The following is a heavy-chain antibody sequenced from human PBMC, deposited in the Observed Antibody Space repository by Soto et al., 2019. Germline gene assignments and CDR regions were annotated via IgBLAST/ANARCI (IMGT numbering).Heavy chain of an antibody. Sequence: GASVKVSCKTSGYSFTKYGVNWVRQAPGQGLQWMGRINPNNGNTDYAQTLQGRVTITTDTSTSTAYMELRSLRSDDTAVYYCAREGDIVLMYYYYGMDVWGQGTTVTVSS. J-gene: IGHJ6*02. D-gene: IGHD2-8*01. CDR1: GYSFTKYG. CDR3: AREGDIVLMYYYYGMDV. CDR2: INPNNGNT. V-gene: IGHV1-18*01.